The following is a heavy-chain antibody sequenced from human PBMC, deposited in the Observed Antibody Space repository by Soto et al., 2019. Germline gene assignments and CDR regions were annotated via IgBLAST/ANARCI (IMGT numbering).Heavy chain of an antibody. CDR2: INPKRGAK. V-gene: IGHV1-2*02. CDR3: SKGLWTVGHCSGGSCYDGMDV. D-gene: IGHD2-15*01. CDR1: GYTFIGFH. J-gene: IGHJ6*02. Sequence: QVQLVQSGAEVKKPGASVKVSCEASGYTFIGFHLHWVRQAPGQGLEWVGWINPKRGAKYYAKKFQGRVTMTRDTSINTVYMELSRLTSDDTAVYYCSKGLWTVGHCSGGSCYDGMDVWGQGTTVTVSS.